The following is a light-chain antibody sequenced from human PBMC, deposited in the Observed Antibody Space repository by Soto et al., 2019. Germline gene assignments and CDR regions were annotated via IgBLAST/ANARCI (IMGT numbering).Light chain of an antibody. J-gene: IGLJ1*01. CDR3: CSYAGSSTFYV. Sequence: QSALTQPASVSGSPGQSITISCTGTSSDVVSYNLVSWYQQHPGKAPKLMIYEGSKRPSGVSNRFSGSKSGNTASLTISGLQAEDEDDYYCCSYAGSSTFYVFGTGTKLTVL. V-gene: IGLV2-23*01. CDR2: EGS. CDR1: SSDVVSYNL.